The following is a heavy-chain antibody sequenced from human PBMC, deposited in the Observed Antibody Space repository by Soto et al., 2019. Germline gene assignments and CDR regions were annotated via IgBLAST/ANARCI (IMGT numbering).Heavy chain of an antibody. V-gene: IGHV4-30-4*01. CDR2: ISYSGST. CDR3: AREVNNYYGMDV. J-gene: IGHJ6*02. Sequence: QVQLQESGPGLVKPSQTLSLTCSISGASISSDDYYWSWFRQTPGKGLEWIGYISYSGSTYYNPSLKSRITISVDTSKTQFSLILSSVTAADTAVFYCAREVNNYYGMDVWGQGTTVTVSS. CDR1: GASISSDDYY.